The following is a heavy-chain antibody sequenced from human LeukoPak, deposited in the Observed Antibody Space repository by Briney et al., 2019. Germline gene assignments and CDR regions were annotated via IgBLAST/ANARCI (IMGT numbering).Heavy chain of an antibody. J-gene: IGHJ5*02. D-gene: IGHD4/OR15-4a*01. CDR2: MNPNSGNT. Sequence: ASVKVSCKVPGSTFTSYDINWVRQAPGQGLEWMEWMNPNSGNTGYAQKFQGRVTMTRNTSISTAYMELRSRRLKDTAVYYCARGLSAANCEINWFDPWGQGTLVTVSS. CDR3: ARGLSAANCEINWFDP. CDR1: GSTFTSYD. V-gene: IGHV1-8*01.